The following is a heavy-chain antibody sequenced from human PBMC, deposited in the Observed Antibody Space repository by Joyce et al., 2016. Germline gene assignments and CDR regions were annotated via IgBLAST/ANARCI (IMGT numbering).Heavy chain of an antibody. CDR1: GGSFGAQT. D-gene: IGHD2-2*01. CDR2: ITPVFVTP. CDR3: ASGVAGYCSSSTCPRPLDV. V-gene: IGHV1-69*14. J-gene: IGHJ3*01. Sequence: QVHLVQSGAEVKMPGSSVKVSCKASGGSFGAQTVNWVRQTPGQGLEWMGGITPVFVTPPYSQKFQGTVSITADNGTSTGFMEVRSLTSDDTAMYYCASGVAGYCSSSTCPRPLDVWGQGTMVIVS.